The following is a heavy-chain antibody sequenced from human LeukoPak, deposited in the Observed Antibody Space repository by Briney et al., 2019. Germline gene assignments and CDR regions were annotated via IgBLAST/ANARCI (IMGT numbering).Heavy chain of an antibody. J-gene: IGHJ4*02. D-gene: IGHD5-18*01. Sequence: PGGSLRLSCAASGFTFSDYYMSRIRQAPGKGLEWVSYISSSGSTIYYADSVKGRFTISRDNAKNSLYLQMNSLRAEDTAVYYCARDLSGGYSYAYCLDYWGQGTLVTVSS. CDR1: GFTFSDYY. CDR2: ISSSGSTI. V-gene: IGHV3-11*01. CDR3: ARDLSGGYSYAYCLDY.